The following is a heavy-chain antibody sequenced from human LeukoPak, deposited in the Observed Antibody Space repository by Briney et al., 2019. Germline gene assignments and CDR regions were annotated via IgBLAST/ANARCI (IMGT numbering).Heavy chain of an antibody. D-gene: IGHD5-18*01. V-gene: IGHV4-39*01. CDR1: GGSISSSSYY. J-gene: IGHJ5*02. CDR2: IYYSGST. CDR3: ARPHTAMVMGWFDP. Sequence: SETLSLTCTVSGGSISSSSYYWGWIRQPPREGLEWIGSIYYSGSTYYNPSLKSRVTISVDTSKNQFSLKLSSVTAADTAVYYCARPHTAMVMGWFDPWGQGTLVTVSS.